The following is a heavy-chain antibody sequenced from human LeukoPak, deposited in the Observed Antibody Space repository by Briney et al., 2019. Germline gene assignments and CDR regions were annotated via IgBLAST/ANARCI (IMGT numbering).Heavy chain of an antibody. D-gene: IGHD3-22*01. CDR1: GFTFSSYG. CDR3: AKDGDYYDSSGSLY. CDR2: ISYDGSNK. J-gene: IGHJ4*02. Sequence: GRSLRLSCAASGFTFSSYGMHWVRQAPGKGLEWEAVISYDGSNKYYADSVKGRFTISRDNSKNTLYLQMNSLRAEDTAVYYCAKDGDYYDSSGSLYWGQGTLVTVSS. V-gene: IGHV3-30*18.